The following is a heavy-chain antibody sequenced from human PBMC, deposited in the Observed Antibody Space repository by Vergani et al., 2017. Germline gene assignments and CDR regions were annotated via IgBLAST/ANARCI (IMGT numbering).Heavy chain of an antibody. V-gene: IGHV4-31*03. Sequence: QVQLQESGPGLVKPSQTLSLTCTVSGGSISSGGYYWSWIRQHPGKGLEWIGYIYYSGSTYYNPSLKSRVTISVDTSKNPFSLKLSSVTAEDTAVYYCARDFGVVISWFDPWGQGTLVTVSS. D-gene: IGHD3-3*01. CDR1: GGSISSGGYY. CDR3: ARDFGVVISWFDP. CDR2: IYYSGST. J-gene: IGHJ5*02.